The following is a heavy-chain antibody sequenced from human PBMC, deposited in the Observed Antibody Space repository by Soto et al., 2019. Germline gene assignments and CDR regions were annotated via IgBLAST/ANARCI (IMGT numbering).Heavy chain of an antibody. Sequence: PGGSLRLSCAASGFTFSSYSMNWVRQAPGNGLEWVSSISSSSSYIYYADSVKGRFTISRDNAKNSLYLQMNSLRAEDTAVYYCARGSSSYPYYYYGMDVWGQGTTVTVAS. CDR1: GFTFSSYS. J-gene: IGHJ6*02. D-gene: IGHD6-6*01. CDR3: ARGSSSYPYYYYGMDV. V-gene: IGHV3-21*01. CDR2: ISSSSSYI.